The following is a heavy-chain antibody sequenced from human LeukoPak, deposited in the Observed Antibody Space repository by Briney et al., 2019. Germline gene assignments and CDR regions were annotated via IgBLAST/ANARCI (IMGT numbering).Heavy chain of an antibody. CDR1: GGSISSYY. V-gene: IGHV4-59*01. D-gene: IGHD3/OR15-3a*01. J-gene: IGHJ4*02. CDR2: IYYGGST. Sequence: SETLSLTCTVSGGSISSYYWSWIRQPPGKGLEWIGYIYYGGSTNYNPSLKSRVTISVDTSKNQFSLKLSSVTAADAAVYYCARSHSVWTSFDYWGQGTLVTVST. CDR3: ARSHSVWTSFDY.